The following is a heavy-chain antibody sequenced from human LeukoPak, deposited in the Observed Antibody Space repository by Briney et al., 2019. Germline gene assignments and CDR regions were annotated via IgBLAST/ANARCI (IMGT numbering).Heavy chain of an antibody. D-gene: IGHD2-15*01. CDR2: ISSSSSYI. V-gene: IGHV3-21*01. CDR3: ARDLVVAPPNWFGP. J-gene: IGHJ5*02. Sequence: PGGSLRLSCAASGFTFSSYSMNWVRQAPGKGLEWVSSISSSSSYIYYADSVKGRFTISRDNAKNSLYLQMNSLRAEDTAVYYCARDLVVAPPNWFGPWGQGTLVTVSS. CDR1: GFTFSSYS.